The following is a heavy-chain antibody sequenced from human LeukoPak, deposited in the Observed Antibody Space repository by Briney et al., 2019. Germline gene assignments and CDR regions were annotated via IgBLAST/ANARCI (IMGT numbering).Heavy chain of an antibody. D-gene: IGHD6-13*01. CDR3: AGGRGESYSSSWSTYYYYYYMDV. CDR1: GYTFTGYY. V-gene: IGHV1-8*03. Sequence: ASVKVSCKASGYTFTGYYMHWVRQATGQGLEWMGWMNPNSGNTGYAQKFQGRVTITRNTSISTAYMELSSLRSEDTAVYYCAGGRGESYSSSWSTYYYYYYMDVWGKGTTVTVSS. CDR2: MNPNSGNT. J-gene: IGHJ6*03.